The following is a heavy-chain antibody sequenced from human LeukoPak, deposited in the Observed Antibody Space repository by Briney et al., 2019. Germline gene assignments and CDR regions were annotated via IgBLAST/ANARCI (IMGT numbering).Heavy chain of an antibody. Sequence: GASVKVSCKASGYTFTSYGISWVRQAPGQGLEWMGWISAYNGNTNYAQKLQGRVTMTTGTSTSTAYMELRSLRSDDTAVYYCARVRRVFWADNWFDPWGQGTLVTVSS. D-gene: IGHD3-9*01. CDR1: GYTFTSYG. CDR3: ARVRRVFWADNWFDP. V-gene: IGHV1-18*01. CDR2: ISAYNGNT. J-gene: IGHJ5*02.